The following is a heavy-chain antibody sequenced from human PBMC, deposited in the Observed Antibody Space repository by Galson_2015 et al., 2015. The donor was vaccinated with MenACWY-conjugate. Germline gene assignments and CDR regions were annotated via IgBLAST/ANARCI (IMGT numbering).Heavy chain of an antibody. J-gene: IGHJ4*02. CDR3: TTGYSSSWLVVGFDY. CDR2: IKSKTDGGTT. Sequence: SLRLSCAASGFTFSSYAMSWVRQAPGKGLEWVGRIKSKTDGGTTDYAAPVKGRFTISRDDSKNTLYLQMNSLKTEDTAVYYCTTGYSSSWLVVGFDYWGQGTLVTVSS. V-gene: IGHV3-15*01. D-gene: IGHD6-13*01. CDR1: GFTFSSYA.